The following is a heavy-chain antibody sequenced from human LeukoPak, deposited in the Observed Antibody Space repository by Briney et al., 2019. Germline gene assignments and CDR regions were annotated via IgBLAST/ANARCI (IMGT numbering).Heavy chain of an antibody. V-gene: IGHV5-51*01. D-gene: IGHD3-22*01. Sequence: GESLKISCKGSRYSFSSYWIGWVRQMPGKGLEWMGIIYPGDSDTRYSPSFQGQVTISGDKSISTAYLQWSSLKASDTAMYYCAWTGYYDSSEDGFDIWGQGTMVTVSS. CDR1: RYSFSSYW. J-gene: IGHJ3*02. CDR2: IYPGDSDT. CDR3: AWTGYYDSSEDGFDI.